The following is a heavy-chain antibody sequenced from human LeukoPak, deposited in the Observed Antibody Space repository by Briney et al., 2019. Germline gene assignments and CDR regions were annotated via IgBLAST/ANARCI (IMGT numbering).Heavy chain of an antibody. CDR2: ISGSGGST. Sequence: GGSLRLSCAASGFTFSSYAMSWVHQAPGKGLEWVSAISGSGGSTYYADSVKGRFTISRDNAKNSLYLQMNSLRAEDTAVYYCAAGLLWFGELLFSWGQGTLVTVSS. CDR1: GFTFSSYA. J-gene: IGHJ1*01. V-gene: IGHV3-23*01. D-gene: IGHD3-10*01. CDR3: AAGLLWFGELLFS.